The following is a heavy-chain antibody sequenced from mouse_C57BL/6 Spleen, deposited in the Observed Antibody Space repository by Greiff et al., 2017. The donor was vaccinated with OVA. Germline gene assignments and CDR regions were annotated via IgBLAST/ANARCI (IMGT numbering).Heavy chain of an antibody. CDR1: GYTFTSYW. Sequence: VQLQQPGAELVKPGASVKMSCKASGYTFTSYWITWVKQRPGQGLEWIGDIYPGSGSTNYNEKFKSKATLTVDTSSSTAYMQLSSLTSEDSAVYYGARERDGYYGRYFDVWGTGTTVTVSS. CDR3: ARERDGYYGRYFDV. D-gene: IGHD2-3*01. CDR2: IYPGSGST. V-gene: IGHV1-55*01. J-gene: IGHJ1*03.